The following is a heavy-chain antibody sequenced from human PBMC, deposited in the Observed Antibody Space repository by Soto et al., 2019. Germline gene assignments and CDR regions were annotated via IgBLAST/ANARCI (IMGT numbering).Heavy chain of an antibody. V-gene: IGHV3-23*01. CDR1: GFTFSSYA. D-gene: IGHD2-21*01. CDR3: AKGPQGVIVYSYMDV. J-gene: IGHJ6*03. CDR2: ISGSGGGT. Sequence: EGQLLESGGGLVQPGGSLRLSCAASGFTFSSYAMSWVRQAPGKGLEWVSAISGSGGGTYYADSVKGRFTISRDNSKNTLYLQMNSLRAEDTAVYYCAKGPQGVIVYSYMDVWGKGTTVTVSS.